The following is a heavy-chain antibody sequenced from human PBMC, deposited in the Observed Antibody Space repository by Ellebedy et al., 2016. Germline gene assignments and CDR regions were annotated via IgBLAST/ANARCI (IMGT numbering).Heavy chain of an antibody. J-gene: IGHJ4*02. CDR3: ARDSSRGGYGYGGHDY. CDR2: ISSSDSTM. Sequence: GESLKISXAASGFSFRTYSMNWVRQAPGRGLEWVSYISSSDSTMYYADSVKGRFTISRDNSKNTLYLQMNSLRAEDTAVYYCARDSSRGGYGYGGHDYWGQGTLVTVSS. D-gene: IGHD5-12*01. V-gene: IGHV3-48*01. CDR1: GFSFRTYS.